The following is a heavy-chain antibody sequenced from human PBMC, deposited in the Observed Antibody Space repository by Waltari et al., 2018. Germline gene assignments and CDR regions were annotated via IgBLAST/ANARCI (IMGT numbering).Heavy chain of an antibody. J-gene: IGHJ6*02. Sequence: EVQLVESGGGLIQPGGSLRLSCAASGFTVSSNYMSWVRQAPGKGLEWVSVIYSGGSTYYADSVKGRFTISRDNSKNTLYLQMNSLRAEDTAVYYCARLYSSSSRSYYYYGMDVWGQGTTVTVSS. V-gene: IGHV3-53*01. CDR2: IYSGGST. D-gene: IGHD6-6*01. CDR1: GFTVSSNY. CDR3: ARLYSSSSRSYYYYGMDV.